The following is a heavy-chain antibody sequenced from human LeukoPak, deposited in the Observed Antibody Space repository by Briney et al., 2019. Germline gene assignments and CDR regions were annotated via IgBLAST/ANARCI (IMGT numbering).Heavy chain of an antibody. CDR1: EFTFGDYA. J-gene: IGHJ4*02. V-gene: IGHV3-7*01. D-gene: IGHD5-24*01. CDR3: ARARWYSCDY. CDR2: IKEDGSEK. Sequence: GGSLRLSCTASEFTFGDYAISWVRQAPGKGLEWVGDIKEDGSEKSYVDSVKGRFTISRDNAKNTLYLQMSILRAEDTAVYYCARARWYSCDYWGQGTLVIVSS.